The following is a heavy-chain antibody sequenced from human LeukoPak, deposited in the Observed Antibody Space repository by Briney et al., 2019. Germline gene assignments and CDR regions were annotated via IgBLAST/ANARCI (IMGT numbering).Heavy chain of an antibody. Sequence: GGSLRLSCAASGFTFSSYAMSWVRQAPGKGVEWVSAISGSGGRTYYADSVKGRFTISRDNSKNTLYLQMNSLRAEDTAVYYCAKDRGGRWEGGQLWLFGAFDIWGQGTMVTVSS. CDR3: AKDRGGRWEGGQLWLFGAFDI. V-gene: IGHV3-23*01. D-gene: IGHD5-18*01. CDR1: GFTFSSYA. J-gene: IGHJ3*02. CDR2: ISGSGGRT.